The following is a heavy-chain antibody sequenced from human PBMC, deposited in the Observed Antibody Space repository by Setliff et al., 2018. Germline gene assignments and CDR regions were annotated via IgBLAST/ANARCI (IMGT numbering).Heavy chain of an antibody. CDR2: ISSYNENT. J-gene: IGHJ3*01. V-gene: IGHV1-18*04. CDR1: GYMFKSYG. CDR3: AISTLSICSGGSCPNAFDV. D-gene: IGHD2-15*01. Sequence: ASVKVSCKASGYMFKSYGINWMRQAAGQGFEWMGWISSYNENTKSAQKFQGRISMTTDTTTATSYMELRSLRSDDSAVYYCAISTLSICSGGSCPNAFDVWGQGAMVTVSS.